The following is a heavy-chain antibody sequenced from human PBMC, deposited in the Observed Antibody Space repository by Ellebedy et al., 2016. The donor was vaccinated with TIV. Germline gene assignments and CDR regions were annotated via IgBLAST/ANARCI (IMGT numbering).Heavy chain of an antibody. D-gene: IGHD3-3*01. CDR2: INHSGST. J-gene: IGHJ5*02. Sequence: SETLSLXXAVYGGSFSGYYWSWIRQPPGKGLEWIGEINHSGSTNYNPSLKSRVTISVDTSKNQFSLKLSSVTAADTAVYYCARHLHDGDNWFNPWGQGTLVTVSS. V-gene: IGHV4-34*01. CDR3: ARHLHDGDNWFNP. CDR1: GGSFSGYY.